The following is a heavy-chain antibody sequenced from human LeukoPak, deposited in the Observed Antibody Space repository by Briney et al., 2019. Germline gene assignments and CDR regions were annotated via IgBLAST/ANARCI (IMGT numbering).Heavy chain of an antibody. CDR1: GYTFTSYD. D-gene: IGHD4-23*01. V-gene: IGHV1-8*01. Sequence: ASVKVSCKASGYTFTSYDINWVRQATGQGLEWMGWMNPNSGNTGYAQKFQGRVTMTRNTSISTAYMELSSLRSEDTAVYYCARGPGYRGNPEVSFDIWGQGTMVTVSS. CDR3: ARGPGYRGNPEVSFDI. CDR2: MNPNSGNT. J-gene: IGHJ3*02.